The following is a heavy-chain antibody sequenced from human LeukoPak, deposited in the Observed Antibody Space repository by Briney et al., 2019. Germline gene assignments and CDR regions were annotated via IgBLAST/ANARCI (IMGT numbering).Heavy chain of an antibody. V-gene: IGHV4-61*02. D-gene: IGHD3-22*01. J-gene: IGHJ6*03. CDR2: IYPSGST. Sequence: SETLSLTCTVSGCSIRSGSYYWSWIRQPAGKGLEWIGRIYPSGSTNYNPSLKSRVTISLDTSKNQFSLKLSSVTAADTAVYYCTRDRHDSSGHYYDYYYMDVWGKGTTVTVSS. CDR1: GCSIRSGSYY. CDR3: TRDRHDSSGHYYDYYYMDV.